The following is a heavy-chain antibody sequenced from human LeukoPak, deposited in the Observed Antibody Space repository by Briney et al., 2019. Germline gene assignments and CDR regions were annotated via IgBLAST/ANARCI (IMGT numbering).Heavy chain of an antibody. CDR3: AKDRTVGASYWYLDL. J-gene: IGHJ2*01. CDR1: GVTLSTYA. D-gene: IGHD1-26*01. V-gene: IGHV3-23*01. Sequence: SGGSLRLSCAASGVTLSTYAMSWARQAPGKGLEWASGISSSGSGDNTYYADSVKGRFTISRDSSKNTLFLHMNTLRAEDTAIYYCAKDRTVGASYWYLDLWGRGTLVTVSS. CDR2: ISSSGSGDNT.